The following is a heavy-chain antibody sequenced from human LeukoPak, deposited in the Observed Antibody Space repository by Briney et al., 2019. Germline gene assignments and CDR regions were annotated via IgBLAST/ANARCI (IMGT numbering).Heavy chain of an antibody. D-gene: IGHD6-19*01. CDR1: GGSISSYY. Sequence: SETLSLTCTVSGGSISSYYWSWIRQPPGKGLEWIGYFYYSGSTNYNPSLKSRVTISVDTSKNQFSLKLSSVTAADTAVYYCARLRVAGTEIDYWGQGTLVTVSS. V-gene: IGHV4-59*01. J-gene: IGHJ4*02. CDR3: ARLRVAGTEIDY. CDR2: FYYSGST.